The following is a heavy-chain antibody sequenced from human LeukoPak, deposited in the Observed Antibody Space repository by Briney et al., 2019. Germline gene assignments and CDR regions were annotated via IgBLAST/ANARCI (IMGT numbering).Heavy chain of an antibody. CDR1: GFTFSTFA. CDR3: AKDKSAGTDY. Sequence: GGSLRLSCAASGFTFSTFAMIWVRQPPGKGLEWVSSIFPSGGEIHYADSVRGRFTISRDNSKSTLSLQMNSLRAEDTAVYYCAKDKSAGTDYWGQGTLVTVSS. V-gene: IGHV3-23*01. CDR2: IFPSGGEI. D-gene: IGHD6-13*01. J-gene: IGHJ4*02.